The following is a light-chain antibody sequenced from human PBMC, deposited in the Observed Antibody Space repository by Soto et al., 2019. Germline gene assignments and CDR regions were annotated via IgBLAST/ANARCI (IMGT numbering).Light chain of an antibody. Sequence: QAVVTQPPSVSGAPGQRVTISCTGSSSNIGAGHALHWYQHLPGAAPKLLMYGNSDRPSGAPDRFSGSKSGTSASLAITGLQPEDEADYYCQSYDDSLSGWVFGGGTKLTVL. CDR2: GNS. J-gene: IGLJ3*02. CDR3: QSYDDSLSGWV. CDR1: SSNIGAGHA. V-gene: IGLV1-40*01.